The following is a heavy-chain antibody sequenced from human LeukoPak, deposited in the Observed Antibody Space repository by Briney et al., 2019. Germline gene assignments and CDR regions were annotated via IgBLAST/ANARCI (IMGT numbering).Heavy chain of an antibody. V-gene: IGHV4-59*08. CDR1: GDSISSSY. CDR3: ARHFAYADAFDI. D-gene: IGHD4-17*01. Sequence: SETLSLTCTVPGDSISSSYWSWIRQPPGKGLEWIGYIYYSGSTTYNPSLKSRVTMSVDTSKNQFSLRLNSVTAADTAVYYCARHFAYADAFDIWGQGTMVTVSS. J-gene: IGHJ3*02. CDR2: IYYSGST.